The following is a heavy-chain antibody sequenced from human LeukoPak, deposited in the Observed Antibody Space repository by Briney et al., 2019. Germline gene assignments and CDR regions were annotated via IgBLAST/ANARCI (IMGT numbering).Heavy chain of an antibody. D-gene: IGHD3-10*01. J-gene: IGHJ6*03. Sequence: ASVKVSCKASGYTFTGYYMHWVRQAPGQGLEWMGWINTNTGNPTYAQGFTGRFVFSLDTSVSTAYLQISSLKAEDTVMYYCARSGGSGSSYARYYYYYMDVWGKGTTVTVSS. CDR3: ARSGGSGSSYARYYYYYMDV. CDR2: INTNTGNP. CDR1: GYTFTGYY. V-gene: IGHV7-4-1*02.